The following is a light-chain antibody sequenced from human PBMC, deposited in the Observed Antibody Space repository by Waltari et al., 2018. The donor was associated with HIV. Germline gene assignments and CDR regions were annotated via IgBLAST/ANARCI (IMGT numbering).Light chain of an antibody. CDR2: RDN. CDR1: NIGSKN. CDR3: QVWDK. Sequence: SVALGQTAMITCGGNNIGSKNVHWYQQKPGQAPVLVIYRDNNRPSGIPERFSGSNSGNTATLTISRAQAEDEADYYCQVWDKFGGGTKLTVL. J-gene: IGLJ2*01. V-gene: IGLV3-9*01.